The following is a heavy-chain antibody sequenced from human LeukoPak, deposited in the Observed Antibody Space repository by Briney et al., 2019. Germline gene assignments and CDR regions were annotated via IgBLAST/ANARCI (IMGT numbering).Heavy chain of an antibody. CDR1: GFTLSSYG. J-gene: IGHJ5*02. CDR2: IAHDGVNK. CDR3: ARDWGASGWYNWFDP. D-gene: IGHD6-19*01. Sequence: PGGSLRLSCATSGFTLSSYGMHWVRQDPGKGLDWVAIIAHDGVNKYYTDSVKGRFTISRDNSGNTLFLQMNSLRPEDTAVYYCARDWGASGWYNWFDPWGQGTLVTVSS. V-gene: IGHV3-30*03.